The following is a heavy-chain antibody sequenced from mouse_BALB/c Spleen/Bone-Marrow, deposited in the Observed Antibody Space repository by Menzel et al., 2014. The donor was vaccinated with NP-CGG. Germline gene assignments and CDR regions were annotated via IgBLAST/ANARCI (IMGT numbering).Heavy chain of an antibody. CDR1: GFNIKDTY. J-gene: IGHJ2*01. D-gene: IGHD2-4*01. Sequence: EVQLQQSGAELVKPGASVKLSCTASGFNIKDTYMRWVKQRPEQGLEWIGRIDPANGNTKYGPKFQGKATITADTSSNTAYLQLSSLTSEDTAVYYCALYYDYDVGYWGQGTTLTVSS. CDR3: ALYYDYDVGY. CDR2: IDPANGNT. V-gene: IGHV14-3*02.